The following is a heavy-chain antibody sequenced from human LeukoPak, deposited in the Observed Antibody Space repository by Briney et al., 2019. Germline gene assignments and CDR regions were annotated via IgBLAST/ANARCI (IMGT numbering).Heavy chain of an antibody. V-gene: IGHV4-39*01. D-gene: IGHD6-19*01. CDR2: IYYSGST. Sequence: PSETLSLTCTVSGGSISSYYWGWIRQPPGKGLEWIGSIYYSGSTYYSPSLKSRVTISVDTSKNQFSLKLSSVTAADTAVYYCARQGIAVAGMDYWGQGTLVTVSS. CDR3: ARQGIAVAGMDY. CDR1: GGSISSYY. J-gene: IGHJ4*02.